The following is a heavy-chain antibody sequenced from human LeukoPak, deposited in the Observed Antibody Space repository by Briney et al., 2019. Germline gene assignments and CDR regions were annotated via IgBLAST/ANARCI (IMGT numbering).Heavy chain of an antibody. J-gene: IGHJ3*02. CDR2: ISGSGGST. CDR3: AKGIGDIVVVPAASDAFDI. V-gene: IGHV3-23*01. D-gene: IGHD2-2*01. Sequence: GGSLRLSCAASGFTFSSYAMSWVRQAPGKGLEWVSAISGSGGSTYYADSVKGRFTISRDNSKNTLYLQMNSLRAEDTAVYYCAKGIGDIVVVPAASDAFDIWGQGTMVTVSS. CDR1: GFTFSSYA.